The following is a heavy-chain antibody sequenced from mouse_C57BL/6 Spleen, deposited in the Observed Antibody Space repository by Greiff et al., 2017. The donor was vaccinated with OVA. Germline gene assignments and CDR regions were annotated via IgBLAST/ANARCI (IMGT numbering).Heavy chain of an antibody. CDR2: ISYDGSN. V-gene: IGHV3-6*01. Sequence: EVQVVESGPGLVKPSQSLSLTCSVTGYSITSGYYWNWIRQFPGNKLEWMGYISYDGSNNYNPSLKNRISITRDTSKNQFFLKLNSVTTEDTATYYCARGGTVVADWGQGTLVTVSA. CDR1: GYSITSGYY. J-gene: IGHJ3*01. D-gene: IGHD1-1*01. CDR3: ARGGTVVAD.